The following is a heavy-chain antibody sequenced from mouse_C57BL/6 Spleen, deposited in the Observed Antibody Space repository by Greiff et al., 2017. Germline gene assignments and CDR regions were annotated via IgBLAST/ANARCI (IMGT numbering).Heavy chain of an antibody. D-gene: IGHD1-1*01. V-gene: IGHV5-9*01. CDR1: GFTFSSYN. Sequence: EVKLVESGGGLVKPGGSLKLSCAASGFTFSSYNMPWVRQTPEKRLEWVATLCGGGGNTYYPDSVKGRFTISSDNAKNTLYLQMSSLRSVDTALYYCARRVDGSSRYFDVWGTGTTVTVSS. J-gene: IGHJ1*03. CDR3: ARRVDGSSRYFDV. CDR2: LCGGGGNT.